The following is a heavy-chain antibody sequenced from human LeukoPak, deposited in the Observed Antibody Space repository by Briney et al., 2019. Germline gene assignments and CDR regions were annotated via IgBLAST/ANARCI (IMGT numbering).Heavy chain of an antibody. V-gene: IGHV4-38-2*02. D-gene: IGHD3-16*01. J-gene: IGHJ4*02. CDR1: GYSVSSGYD. Sequence: SSETLSLTCTVSGYSVSSGYDWGWIRQAPGKGLEWLGSISQSGTTYDNPSLKSRVTLSVDTSKNQVSLKLSSVTAADTAVYYCARSEINDYVKYWGQGTLVTVSS. CDR3: ARSEINDYVKY. CDR2: ISQSGTT.